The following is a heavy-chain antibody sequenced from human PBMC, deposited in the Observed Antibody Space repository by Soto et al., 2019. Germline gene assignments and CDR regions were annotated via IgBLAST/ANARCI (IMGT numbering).Heavy chain of an antibody. J-gene: IGHJ4*02. V-gene: IGHV3-23*01. CDR1: GFTFSSYA. Sequence: GGSLRLSCAASGFTFSSYAMSWVRQAPGKGLEWVSAIRGSGGSTYYADSVKGRLTISRDNSKNTLYLQMNSLRAEDTAVYYCAKSQGTPVAASNQWCQGTLVTVFS. CDR3: AKSQGTPVAASNQ. D-gene: IGHD6-19*01. CDR2: IRGSGGST.